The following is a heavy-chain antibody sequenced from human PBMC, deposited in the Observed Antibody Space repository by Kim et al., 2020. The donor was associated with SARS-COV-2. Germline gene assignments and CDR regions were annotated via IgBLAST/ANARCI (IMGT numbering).Heavy chain of an antibody. CDR3: AREGGCSGGSCYWGYYYYYGMDV. CDR1: GFTFSIYW. V-gene: IGHV3-7*01. CDR2: IKQDGSEK. J-gene: IGHJ6*02. Sequence: GGSLRLSCAASGFTFSIYWMSWVRQAPGKGLEWVANIKQDGSEKYYVDSVKGRFTISRDNAKNSLYLQMNSLRAEDTAVYYCAREGGCSGGSCYWGYYYYYGMDVWGQGTTVTVSS. D-gene: IGHD2-15*01.